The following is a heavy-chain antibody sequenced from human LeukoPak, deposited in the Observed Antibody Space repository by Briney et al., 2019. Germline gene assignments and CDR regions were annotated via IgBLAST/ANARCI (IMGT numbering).Heavy chain of an antibody. CDR3: AYYGDYGEDAFDI. J-gene: IGHJ3*02. CDR1: GGSISSYY. V-gene: IGHV4-59*01. D-gene: IGHD4-17*01. Sequence: SETLSLTCTVSGGSISSYYWSWLRQPPGKGREWLGYIYYRGSTNYNPSLKSRVTISVDTSKNQFSLKLSSVTAADTAVYYCAYYGDYGEDAFDIWGQGTMVTVSS. CDR2: IYYRGST.